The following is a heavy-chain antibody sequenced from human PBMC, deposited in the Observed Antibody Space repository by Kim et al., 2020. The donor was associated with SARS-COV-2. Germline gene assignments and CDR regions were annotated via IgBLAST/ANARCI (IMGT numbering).Heavy chain of an antibody. CDR1: GYTFTSYA. CDR2: INAGNGNT. D-gene: IGHD3-22*01. CDR3: ARGADSSGYYYNYYYYYMDV. Sequence: ASVKVSCKASGYTFTSYAMHWVRQAPGQRLEWMGWINAGNGNTKYSQKFQGRVTITRDTSASTAYMELNSLRSEDTAVYYCARGADSSGYYYNYYYYYMDVWGKGTTVTVSS. V-gene: IGHV1-3*01. J-gene: IGHJ6*03.